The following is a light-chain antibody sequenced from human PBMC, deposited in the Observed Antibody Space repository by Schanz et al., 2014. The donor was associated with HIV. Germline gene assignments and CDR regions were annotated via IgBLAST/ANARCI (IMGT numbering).Light chain of an antibody. V-gene: IGKV1-33*01. J-gene: IGKJ4*01. Sequence: DIQMTQSPSSLSASVGDRVTITCRASQSINSFLNWYQKRPGKAPKVLIYAASNLETGVPSRFSGSGSGTDFTFTISSLQPEDIATYYCQQYDNVGLTFGGGTKVEIK. CDR1: QSINSF. CDR3: QQYDNVGLT. CDR2: AAS.